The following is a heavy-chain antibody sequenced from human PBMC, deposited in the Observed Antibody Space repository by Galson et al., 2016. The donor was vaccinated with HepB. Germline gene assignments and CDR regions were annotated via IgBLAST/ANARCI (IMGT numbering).Heavy chain of an antibody. Sequence: SLRLSCAVSGFTVSNNYMSWVRQAPGKGLEWASLIYSGGSTYYADSVEGRFTISRDNSKNTLYLQMNSLRAEDTAVYYCARLYFGSGGAVDYWGQGTLITVSS. CDR3: ARLYFGSGGAVDY. D-gene: IGHD3-10*01. CDR2: IYSGGST. J-gene: IGHJ4*02. V-gene: IGHV3-53*01. CDR1: GFTVSNNY.